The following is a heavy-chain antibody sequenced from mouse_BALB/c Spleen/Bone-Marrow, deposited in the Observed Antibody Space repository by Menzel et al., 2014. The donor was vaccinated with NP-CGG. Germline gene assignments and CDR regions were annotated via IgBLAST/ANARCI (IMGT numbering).Heavy chain of an antibody. CDR2: TSDAGRYT. Sequence: DVMLVESGGGLVKPGGSLKLSCAASGFTFSNYAMSWVRQTPEKRLEWVATTSDAGRYTYYPDSVKGRFTIPRDNARNTLYLQMSSLRSEDTAFYYCVRSGGEYALDYWGQGTSVTVSS. CDR3: VRSGGEYALDY. V-gene: IGHV5-9-1*01. CDR1: GFTFSNYA. J-gene: IGHJ4*01.